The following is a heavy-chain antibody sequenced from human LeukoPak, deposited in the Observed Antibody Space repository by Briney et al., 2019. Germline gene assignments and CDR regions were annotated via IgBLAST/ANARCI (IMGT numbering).Heavy chain of an antibody. CDR2: IYYSGST. V-gene: IGHV4-31*03. J-gene: IGHJ4*02. CDR3: ARDPYYDFWSGSYFDY. CDR1: GGSISSGGYY. D-gene: IGHD3-3*01. Sequence: SETLSLTCTVSGGSISSGGYYWSWIRQHPGKGLEWIGYIYYSGSTYYNPSLKSRVTISVDTSKNQFSLKLSSVSAADTAVYYCARDPYYDFWSGSYFDYWGQGTLVTVSS.